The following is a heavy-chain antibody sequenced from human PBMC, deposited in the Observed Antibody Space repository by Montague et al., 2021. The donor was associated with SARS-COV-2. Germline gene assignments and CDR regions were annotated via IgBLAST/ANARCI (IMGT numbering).Heavy chain of an antibody. CDR1: GGSISSSNW. V-gene: IGHV4-4*02. D-gene: IGHD3-22*01. J-gene: IGHJ6*02. CDR3: AREPYYYDSSGYPYYYYYGMDV. Sequence: SETLSLTCAVSGGSISSSNWWSWVRQPPGKVLLWIGEIYHSGSTNYNPSLKSRVTISVDKSKNQFSLKLSSVTAADTAAYYCAREPYYYDSSGYPYYYYYGMDVWGQGTTVTVSS. CDR2: IYHSGST.